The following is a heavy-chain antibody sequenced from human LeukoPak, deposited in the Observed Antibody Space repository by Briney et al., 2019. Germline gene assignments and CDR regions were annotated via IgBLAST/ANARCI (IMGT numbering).Heavy chain of an antibody. CDR2: ISYDGTAK. J-gene: IGHJ4*02. D-gene: IGHD6-13*01. V-gene: IGHV3-30*18. CDR3: AKDRTGYSSTWFGE. Sequence: GGSLRLSCAASRFTFSSYGIHWVRQAPGKGLEWVPVISYDGTAKYYADSVKGRFTISKDNSNNTLYLHMNSLRTEDTALYYCAKDRTGYSSTWFGEWGQGTLVTVSS. CDR1: RFTFSSYG.